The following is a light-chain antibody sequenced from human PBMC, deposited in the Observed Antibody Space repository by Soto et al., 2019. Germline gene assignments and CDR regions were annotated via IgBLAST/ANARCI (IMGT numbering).Light chain of an antibody. CDR3: QQYNSYSPRT. V-gene: IGKV1-5*01. Sequence: DIQMTQSPSSVSASVGDRVTITCRASQSIGNWLAWYQQKPGKAPNLLIYDASTLENGVPSRFSGSASGTDFTLTISSLQPYDFATYYCQQYNSYSPRTFGQGTKVDTK. CDR1: QSIGNW. J-gene: IGKJ1*01. CDR2: DAS.